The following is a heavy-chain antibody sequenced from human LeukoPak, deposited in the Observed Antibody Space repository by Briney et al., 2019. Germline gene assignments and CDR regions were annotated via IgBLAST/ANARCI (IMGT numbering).Heavy chain of an antibody. CDR3: ARGYYYYYMDV. CDR1: GATFSSYA. J-gene: IGHJ6*03. Sequence: SGKLSCKASGATFSSYAISWGRQAPGQGLGWMEGIISIFSTANYAQKFEGRVTITTDECTSTAYMELSSLRTEDTAVYDCARGYYYYYMDVGGKGTTVTVSS. V-gene: IGHV1-69*05. CDR2: IISIFSTA.